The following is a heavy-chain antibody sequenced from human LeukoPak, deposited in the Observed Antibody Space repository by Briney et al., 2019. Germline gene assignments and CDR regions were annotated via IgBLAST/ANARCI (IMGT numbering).Heavy chain of an antibody. D-gene: IGHD2-8*01. Sequence: SETLSLTSTVSGGSISSYYWSWIRQPAGKGLEWIGRIYTSGSTNYNASLKSRVSMSVDTSKNQFSLKLSSVTAADTAVYYCAREREDIKLMLYAYYFDYWGQGTLVTVSS. CDR1: GGSISSYY. CDR3: AREREDIKLMLYAYYFDY. CDR2: IYTSGST. J-gene: IGHJ4*02. V-gene: IGHV4-4*07.